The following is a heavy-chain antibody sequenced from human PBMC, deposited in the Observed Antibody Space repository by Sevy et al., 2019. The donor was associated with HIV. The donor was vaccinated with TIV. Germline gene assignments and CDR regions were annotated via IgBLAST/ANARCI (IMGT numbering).Heavy chain of an antibody. D-gene: IGHD3-10*01. CDR3: ARRRGFGELLGLGY. V-gene: IGHV1-8*01. CDR1: GYTFTTYD. J-gene: IGHJ4*02. CDR2: MNPSRGNT. Sequence: ASVKVSCRTSGYTFTTYDINWVRQATGQGLEWMGWMNPSRGNTGSAQKFQGRLTMTRDTSTSTAYMELSSLESQDTAGFYCARRRGFGELLGLGYWVQGTLVTVSS.